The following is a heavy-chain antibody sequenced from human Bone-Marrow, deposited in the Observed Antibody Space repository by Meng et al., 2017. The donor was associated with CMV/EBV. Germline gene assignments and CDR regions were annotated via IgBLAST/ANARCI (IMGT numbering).Heavy chain of an antibody. CDR3: ARGSTRDKFDP. CDR1: GGSISSYY. J-gene: IGHJ5*02. D-gene: IGHD5-24*01. CDR2: IYYSGST. V-gene: IGHV4-59*01. Sequence: SETLSLTCTVSGGSISSYYWSWIRQPPGKGLEWIGYIYYSGSTNYNPSLKSRVTISVDTSKNQFSLRLSSVTAADTAIYYCARGSTRDKFDPWGQGTLVTVSS.